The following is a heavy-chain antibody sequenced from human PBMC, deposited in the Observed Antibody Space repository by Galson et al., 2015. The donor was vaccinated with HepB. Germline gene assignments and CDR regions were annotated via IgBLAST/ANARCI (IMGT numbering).Heavy chain of an antibody. V-gene: IGHV4-39*01. D-gene: IGHD6-19*01. CDR2: IYYSGGT. Sequence: ETLSLTCTVSGGSISSSSYYWGWIRQPPGKGLEWIGSIYYSGGTYYNPSLKIPVTISVYTSKNQFSLKLSSVTAADTAVYYCARAEQWLATSDAFDIWGQGTMVTVSS. CDR1: GGSISSSSYY. J-gene: IGHJ3*02. CDR3: ARAEQWLATSDAFDI.